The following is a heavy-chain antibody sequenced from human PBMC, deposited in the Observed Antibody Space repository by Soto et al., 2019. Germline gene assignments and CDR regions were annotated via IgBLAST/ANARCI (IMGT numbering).Heavy chain of an antibody. CDR2: IKEDGTEK. D-gene: IGHD6-6*01. V-gene: IGHV3-7*03. CDR1: GFTFSSYW. Sequence: GGSLRLCCAASGFTFSSYWMSWVRQAPGKGLEWVANIKEDGTEKYYVDSVKGRFTISRDNAKDSLYLQMNSLRAEDTAVYYCARDRELGYWGQGTLVTVAS. J-gene: IGHJ4*02. CDR3: ARDRELGY.